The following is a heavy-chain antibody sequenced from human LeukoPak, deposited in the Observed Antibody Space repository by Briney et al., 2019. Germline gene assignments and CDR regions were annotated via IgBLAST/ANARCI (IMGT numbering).Heavy chain of an antibody. D-gene: IGHD3-9*01. V-gene: IGHV1-18*01. J-gene: IGHJ6*02. CDR3: ARLVLRYFDWLFRAYYYYGMDV. Sequence: ASVKVSCKASGYTFTSYDINWVRQAPGQGLEWMGWISAYNGNTNYAQKLQGRVTMTTDTSTSTAYMELRSLRSDDTAVYYCARLVLRYFDWLFRAYYYYGMDVWGQGTTVTVSS. CDR2: ISAYNGNT. CDR1: GYTFTSYD.